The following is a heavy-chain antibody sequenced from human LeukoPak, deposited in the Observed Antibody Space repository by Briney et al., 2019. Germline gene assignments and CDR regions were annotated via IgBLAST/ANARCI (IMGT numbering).Heavy chain of an antibody. CDR3: AREGYCSGGSCYINWFDP. Sequence: ASVKVSCKASGYTFTSYAMHWVRQAPGQRLEWMGWINAGNGNTKYSQKFQGRVTITRDTSASTAYMELSSLRSEDTAVYYGAREGYCSGGSCYINWFDPWGQGTLVTVSS. J-gene: IGHJ5*02. D-gene: IGHD2-15*01. V-gene: IGHV1-3*01. CDR2: INAGNGNT. CDR1: GYTFTSYA.